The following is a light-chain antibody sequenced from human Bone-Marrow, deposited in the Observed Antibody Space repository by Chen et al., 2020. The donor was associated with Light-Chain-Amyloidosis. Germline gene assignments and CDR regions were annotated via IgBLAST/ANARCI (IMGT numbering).Light chain of an antibody. V-gene: IGLV3-25*03. CDR2: RDT. Sequence: SYELTQPPSVSVSPAQTARITCSGDDLPKKYAYWYQQKPDQAPVMVIHRDTERPSGISERFSGYSSGTTATLTISGVQAEDEADYHCQSADSSGTYEVIFGVGTKLTVL. J-gene: IGLJ2*01. CDR3: QSADSSGTYEVI. CDR1: DLPKKY.